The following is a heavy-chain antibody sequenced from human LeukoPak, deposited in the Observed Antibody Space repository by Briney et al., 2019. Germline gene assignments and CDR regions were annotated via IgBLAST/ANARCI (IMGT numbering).Heavy chain of an antibody. CDR1: GXTFSSYW. CDR3: ARENDYALDY. D-gene: IGHD4-17*01. J-gene: IGHJ4*02. V-gene: IGHV3-74*01. Sequence: GGSLRLSCAASGXTFSSYWMHWVRQAPGKGLVWVSRINSEGTSTSYADSVKGRFTISGDNSQNTMYLQMNSLRAEDTAVYYCARENDYALDYWGQGTLVTVSS. CDR2: INSEGTST.